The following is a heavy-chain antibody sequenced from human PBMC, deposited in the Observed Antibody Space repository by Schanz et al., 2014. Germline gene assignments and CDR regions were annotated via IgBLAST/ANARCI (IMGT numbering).Heavy chain of an antibody. CDR3: ARRASCSRIGCPFDS. CDR2: LSGSGGST. J-gene: IGHJ4*02. Sequence: EGQLLESGGGLIQPGGSLRLSCAASGFTFSSYAMSWVRQAPGKGLEWVSALSGSGGSTYYADSVKGRFTISRDNSKNTLYLQMNSLKTEDTAMYYCARRASCSRIGCPFDSWGQGTLVTVSS. CDR1: GFTFSSYA. D-gene: IGHD2-2*01. V-gene: IGHV3-23*01.